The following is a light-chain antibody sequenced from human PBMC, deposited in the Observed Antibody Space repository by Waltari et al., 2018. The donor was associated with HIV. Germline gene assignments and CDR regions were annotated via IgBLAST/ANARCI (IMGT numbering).Light chain of an antibody. CDR2: GNS. J-gene: IGLJ2*01. V-gene: IGLV1-44*01. CDR1: SNNIGSYA. CDR3: STWDNRFSAVV. Sequence: QSALTQAASVSGTVGQQVTLSCSGTSNNIGSYAVGWYQQVSHGSPKTVMFGNSLPSGIPDRFSGSQSGTTASLIISGLQPEDEADYYCSTWDNRFSAVVFGGGTKLTVL.